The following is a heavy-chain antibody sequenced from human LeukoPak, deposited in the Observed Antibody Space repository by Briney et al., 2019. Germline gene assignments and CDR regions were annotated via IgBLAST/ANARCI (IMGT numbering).Heavy chain of an antibody. V-gene: IGHV4-39*01. D-gene: IGHD2-2*01. CDR3: ASYIVVVPAARGPLDY. CDR2: IYYSGST. J-gene: IGHJ4*02. CDR1: GGSISSSSYY. Sequence: SETLSLTCTVSGGSISSSSYYWGWIRQPPGKGPEWIGSIYYSGSTYYNPSLKSRVTISVDTSKNQFSLKLSSVTAADTAVYYCASYIVVVPAARGPLDYWGQGTLVTVSS.